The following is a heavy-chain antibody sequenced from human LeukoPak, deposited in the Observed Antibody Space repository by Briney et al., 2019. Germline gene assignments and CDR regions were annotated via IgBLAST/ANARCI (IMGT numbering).Heavy chain of an antibody. J-gene: IGHJ4*02. Sequence: SETLSLTCTVSGYSIRSGYYWGWIRQPPGKGLEWIGSIYHSGSTYYNPSLKSRVTISVDTSKNQFSLKLSSVTAADTAVYYCASESPYYYGSGSGIDYWGQGTLVTVSS. D-gene: IGHD3-10*01. V-gene: IGHV4-38-2*02. CDR3: ASESPYYYGSGSGIDY. CDR1: GYSIRSGYY. CDR2: IYHSGST.